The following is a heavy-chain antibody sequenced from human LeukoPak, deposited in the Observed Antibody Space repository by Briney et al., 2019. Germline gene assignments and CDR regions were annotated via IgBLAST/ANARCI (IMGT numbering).Heavy chain of an antibody. J-gene: IGHJ5*02. CDR2: IDNDGSGT. CDR1: GFTFSNYW. Sequence: PGGSLRLSCAASGFTFSNYWMHWVRQAPGKGLVWVSRIDNDGSGTVYADSVKGRFTVFRDNAKNTLFLQMNSLRAEDTAVYYCAGDRPHNWFDPWGQGPLVTVSS. V-gene: IGHV3-74*01. CDR3: AGDRPHNWFDP.